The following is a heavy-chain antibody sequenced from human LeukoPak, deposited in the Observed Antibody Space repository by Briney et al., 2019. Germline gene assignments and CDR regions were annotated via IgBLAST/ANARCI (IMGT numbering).Heavy chain of an antibody. Sequence: PSETLSLTCTVSGGSLSSYYWNWIRQPAGKGLEWIGRIYTSGSTNYNPSLKSRVTISVDTSKNQFSLKLSSVTAADTAIYYCARAVIVVAAATQRNWFDPWGQGTLVTVSS. CDR3: ARAVIVVAAATQRNWFDP. J-gene: IGHJ5*02. V-gene: IGHV4-4*07. CDR2: IYTSGST. CDR1: GGSLSSYY. D-gene: IGHD2-15*01.